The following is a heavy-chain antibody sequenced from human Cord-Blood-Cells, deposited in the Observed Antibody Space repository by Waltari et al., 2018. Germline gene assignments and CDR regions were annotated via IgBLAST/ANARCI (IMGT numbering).Heavy chain of an antibody. J-gene: IGHJ3*02. CDR1: GFTSSSYS. CDR2: ISSSRSYI. Sequence: EVQLVESGGGLVKPGGSLRLSCAASGFTSSSYSMNWVRQAPGKGREWVSSISSSRSYIGYADSVKGRFTITRDNAKNSLYLQMNSRRAEDTAVYYCARTTPQGAHEAFDIWGQGTMVTVSS. D-gene: IGHD2-15*01. CDR3: ARTTPQGAHEAFDI. V-gene: IGHV3-21*01.